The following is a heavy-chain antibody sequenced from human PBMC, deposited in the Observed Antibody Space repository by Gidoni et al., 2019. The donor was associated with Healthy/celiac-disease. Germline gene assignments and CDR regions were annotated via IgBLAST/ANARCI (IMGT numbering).Heavy chain of an antibody. V-gene: IGHV3-21*01. Sequence: EVQLVESGGGLVKPGGSLRLSCAASGFTFRSYSMNWVRQAPGKGLGWVSSISSSSSYIYYADSVKGRFTISRDNAKNSLYLQMNSLRAEDTAVYYCARDWVEYYYGSGSYYNGPFGYWGQGTLVTVSS. CDR2: ISSSSSYI. CDR3: ARDWVEYYYGSGSYYNGPFGY. CDR1: GFTFRSYS. J-gene: IGHJ4*02. D-gene: IGHD3-10*01.